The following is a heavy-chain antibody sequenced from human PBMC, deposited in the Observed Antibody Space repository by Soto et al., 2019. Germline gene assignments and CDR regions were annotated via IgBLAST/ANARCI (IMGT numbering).Heavy chain of an antibody. V-gene: IGHV3-49*03. CDR3: TRDLLSKPSLWFGELRGRAFDI. CDR1: GFTFGDYA. D-gene: IGHD3-10*01. J-gene: IGHJ3*02. CDR2: IRSKAYGGTT. Sequence: GGSLRLSCTASGFTFGDYAMSWFRQAPGKGLEWVGFIRSKAYGGTTEYAASVKGRFTISRDDSKSIAYLQMNSLKTEDTAVYYCTRDLLSKPSLWFGELRGRAFDIWGQGTMVTVSS.